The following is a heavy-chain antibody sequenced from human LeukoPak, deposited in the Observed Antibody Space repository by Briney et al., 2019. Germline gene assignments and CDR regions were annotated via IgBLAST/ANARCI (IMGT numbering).Heavy chain of an antibody. CDR1: GFTFSSYW. D-gene: IGHD4-17*01. CDR2: IKQDGSEK. CDR3: ARDGSTAPEPFDY. Sequence: GGSLRLSCAASGFTFSSYWMSWVRQAPGKGLEWVANIKQDGSEKYYVDSVKGRFTISRDNAKNSLYLQMNSLRAEDTAVYYCARDGSTAPEPFDYWGQGTLVTVSS. J-gene: IGHJ4*02. V-gene: IGHV3-7*01.